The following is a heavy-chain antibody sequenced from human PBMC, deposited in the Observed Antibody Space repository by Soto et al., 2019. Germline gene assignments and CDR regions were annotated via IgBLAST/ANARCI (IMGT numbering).Heavy chain of an antibody. Sequence: GGSLRLSCAASGFTFSRYWMNWVRQAPGKGLEWVANIKQDGTEKNYVDSVKGRFTISRDNARNSLYLQMDSLRAEDTAVYFCARGDTHMITGMDSFDIWGQGTMVTVSS. CDR1: GFTFSRYW. V-gene: IGHV3-7*04. D-gene: IGHD3-16*01. CDR3: ARGDTHMITGMDSFDI. CDR2: IKQDGTEK. J-gene: IGHJ3*02.